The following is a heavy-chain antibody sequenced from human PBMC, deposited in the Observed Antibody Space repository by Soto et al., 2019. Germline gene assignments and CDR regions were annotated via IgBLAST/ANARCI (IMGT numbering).Heavy chain of an antibody. D-gene: IGHD4-17*01. J-gene: IGHJ4*02. CDR1: GFTFSGSA. CDR2: IRSKANNYAT. Sequence: EVQLVESGGGLVQPGESLKLSCAVSGFTFSGSAMHWVRQASGKGLEWVGRIRSKANNYATAYAASVKGRFTISRDDSKNTAYLQRNSLKSEDTAGYYCTRGYGDYVRDYWGQGTLVTVSS. V-gene: IGHV3-73*01. CDR3: TRGYGDYVRDY.